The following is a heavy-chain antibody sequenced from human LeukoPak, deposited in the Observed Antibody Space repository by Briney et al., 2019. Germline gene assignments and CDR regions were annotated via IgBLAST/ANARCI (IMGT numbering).Heavy chain of an antibody. J-gene: IGHJ4*02. CDR2: INHSGST. Sequence: SETLSLTCAVYGGSFSGYYWSWIRQPPGKGLEWIGEINHSGSTNYNPSLKSRVTISVDTSKNQFSLKLSSVTAADTAVYYCAQYSGYDFYYWGQGTLVTVSS. V-gene: IGHV4-34*01. CDR3: AQYSGYDFYY. D-gene: IGHD5-12*01. CDR1: GGSFSGYY.